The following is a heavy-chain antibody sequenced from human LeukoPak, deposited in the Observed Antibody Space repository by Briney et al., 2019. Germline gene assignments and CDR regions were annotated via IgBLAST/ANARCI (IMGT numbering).Heavy chain of an antibody. Sequence: PGGSLRLSCAASGFTLSSYSMNWVRQAPGKGLEWVSSISSSSSYIYYTDSVKGRFTISRDNAKNSLYLQMNSLRAEDTAVYYCARGQVQWLVLDAFDIWGQGTMVTVSS. J-gene: IGHJ3*02. D-gene: IGHD6-19*01. CDR1: GFTLSSYS. V-gene: IGHV3-21*01. CDR3: ARGQVQWLVLDAFDI. CDR2: ISSSSSYI.